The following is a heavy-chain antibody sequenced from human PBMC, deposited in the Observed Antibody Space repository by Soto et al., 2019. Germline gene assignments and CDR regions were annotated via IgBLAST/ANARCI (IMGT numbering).Heavy chain of an antibody. D-gene: IGHD2-2*01. CDR3: ARVFGSSTSCYLVYFYY. Sequence: ASVKVSCKASGYTFTSYGISWVRQAPGQGLEWMGWISAYNGNTNYAQKLQGRVTMTTDTSTSTAYMELRSLRSDDTAVYYCARVFGSSTSCYLVYFYYWGQGSLVPVSS. V-gene: IGHV1-18*01. J-gene: IGHJ4*02. CDR1: GYTFTSYG. CDR2: ISAYNGNT.